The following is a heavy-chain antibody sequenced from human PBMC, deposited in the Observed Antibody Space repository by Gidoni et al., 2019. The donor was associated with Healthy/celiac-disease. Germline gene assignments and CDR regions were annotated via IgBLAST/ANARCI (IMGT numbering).Heavy chain of an antibody. J-gene: IGHJ4*02. CDR1: GFPFSGSA. D-gene: IGHD3-10*01. V-gene: IGHV3-73*01. Sequence: EVQLVESGGGLVQPGGSLKLSCAASGFPFSGSAMHWVRQASGKGLEWVGRIRSKANSYATAYAASVKGRFTISRDDSKNTAYLQMNSLKTEDTAVYYCTRPDYYGSGSPAYRNWGQGTLVTVSS. CDR3: TRPDYYGSGSPAYRN. CDR2: IRSKANSYAT.